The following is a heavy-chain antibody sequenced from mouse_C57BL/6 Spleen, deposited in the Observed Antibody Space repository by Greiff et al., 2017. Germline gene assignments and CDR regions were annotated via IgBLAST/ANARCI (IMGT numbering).Heavy chain of an antibody. CDR2: ISDGGSYT. Sequence: EVQGVESGGGLVKPGGSLKLSCAASGFTFSSYAMSWVRQTPEKRLEWVATISDGGSYTYYPDNVKGRFTISRDNAKNNLYLQMSHLKSEDTAMYYCARGWPGAWFAYWGQGTLVTVSA. CDR1: GFTFSSYA. V-gene: IGHV5-4*01. CDR3: ARGWPGAWFAY. J-gene: IGHJ3*01.